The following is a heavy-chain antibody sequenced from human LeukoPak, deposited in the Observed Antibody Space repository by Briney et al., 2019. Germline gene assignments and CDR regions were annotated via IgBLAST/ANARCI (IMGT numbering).Heavy chain of an antibody. D-gene: IGHD3-22*01. CDR1: GFTFSGSA. Sequence: GGSLKLSCAASGFTFSGSAMHWVRQASGKGLEWVGRIRSKANSYATAYAASEKGRFTISRDDSKNTAYLQMNSLKTEDTAVYYCTRRHYYYDSSGYLHYFDYWGQGTLVTVSS. J-gene: IGHJ4*02. V-gene: IGHV3-73*01. CDR3: TRRHYYYDSSGYLHYFDY. CDR2: IRSKANSYAT.